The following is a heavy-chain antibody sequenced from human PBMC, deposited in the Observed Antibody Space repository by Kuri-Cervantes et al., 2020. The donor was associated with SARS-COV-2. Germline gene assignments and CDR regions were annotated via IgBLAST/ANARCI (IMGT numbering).Heavy chain of an antibody. V-gene: IGHV5-51*01. CDR2: IYPYDSDT. D-gene: IGHD1/OR15-1a*01. CDR3: ARLKQVALDPFDS. J-gene: IGHJ4*02. Sequence: GESLKISCQASRYRFTGYWIGWVRQMPGKALEWMGLIYPYDSDTRYNPSFQGHITISIDKSISTAFLQWSSLEASDTATYYCARLKQVALDPFDSWGQGTLVTVSS. CDR1: RYRFTGYW.